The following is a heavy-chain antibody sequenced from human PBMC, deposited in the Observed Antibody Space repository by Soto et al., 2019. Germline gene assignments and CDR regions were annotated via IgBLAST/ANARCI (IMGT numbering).Heavy chain of an antibody. J-gene: IGHJ6*02. D-gene: IGHD2-15*01. Sequence: PSETLSLTCTVSGGSLNPYYWGWIRQPPGKGLEWIGSIFYSGSTYYNPSLKGRVTISVDTSKNQFSLKLSSVTAADTAVYYCARHLTYCSAGSCYSDFPYYGMDVWGQGTTVTVSS. CDR1: GGSLNPYY. CDR3: ARHLTYCSAGSCYSDFPYYGMDV. CDR2: IFYSGST. V-gene: IGHV4-39*01.